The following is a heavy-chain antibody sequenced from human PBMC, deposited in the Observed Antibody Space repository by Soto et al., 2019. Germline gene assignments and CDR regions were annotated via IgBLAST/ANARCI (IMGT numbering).Heavy chain of an antibody. V-gene: IGHV4-59*01. J-gene: IGHJ3*01. CDR3: ARVASREAFDV. CDR2: IYYSAKT. CDR1: GSSMTSYY. Sequence: QVQLQESGPGLVRPSETLSLTCTVSGSSMTSYYWGWIRKPPGKGLAWIGHIYYSAKTYSNPSLRGRLTMSIDPSKNEFSLKLSSVAAADTALYYCARVASREAFDVWGQGTMVSVSS.